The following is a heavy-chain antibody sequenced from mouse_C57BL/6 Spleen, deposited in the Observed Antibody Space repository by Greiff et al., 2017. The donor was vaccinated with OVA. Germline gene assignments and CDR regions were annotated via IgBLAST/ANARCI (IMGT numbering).Heavy chain of an antibody. J-gene: IGHJ3*01. Sequence: QVQLQQPGPELVKPGASVKVSCKASGYTFTSYWMHWVKQRPGQGLEWIGRIHPYDGDTNYNQKFKGKATLTVDKSSSTAYMQLSSLTSEDAAGYYCARGGYYSSFAYWGQGTLVTVSA. V-gene: IGHV1-74*01. D-gene: IGHD1-1*01. CDR1: GYTFTSYW. CDR2: IHPYDGDT. CDR3: ARGGYYSSFAY.